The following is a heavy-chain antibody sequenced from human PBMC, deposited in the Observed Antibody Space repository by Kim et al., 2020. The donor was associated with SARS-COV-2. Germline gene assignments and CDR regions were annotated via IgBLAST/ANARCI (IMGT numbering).Heavy chain of an antibody. CDR1: GFTVSSNY. J-gene: IGHJ4*02. Sequence: GGSLRLSCAASGFTVSSNYMSWVRQAPGKGLEWVSVIYSGGSTYYADSVKGRFTISRDNSKNTLYLQMNSLRAEDTAVYYCARDLRGYGSGRGGDYWGQGTLVTVSS. V-gene: IGHV3-66*01. D-gene: IGHD3-10*01. CDR2: IYSGGST. CDR3: ARDLRGYGSGRGGDY.